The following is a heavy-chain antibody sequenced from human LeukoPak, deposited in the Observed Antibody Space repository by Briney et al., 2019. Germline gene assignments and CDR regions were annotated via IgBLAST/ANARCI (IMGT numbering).Heavy chain of an antibody. CDR2: ISSSSSYI. D-gene: IGHD2-15*01. V-gene: IGHV3-21*01. CDR3: ARDGSGSSFDY. Sequence: GGSLRLSCAASGFTFSSYSMNWVRQAPGKGLEWVSSISSSSSYIYYADSVKGRFTISRDNAKNAMYLQMNSLRAEDTAVYYCARDGSGSSFDYWGQGTLVTVSS. CDR1: GFTFSSYS. J-gene: IGHJ4*02.